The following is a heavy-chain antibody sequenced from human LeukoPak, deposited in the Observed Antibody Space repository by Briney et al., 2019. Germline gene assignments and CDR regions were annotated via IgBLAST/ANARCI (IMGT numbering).Heavy chain of an antibody. Sequence: PGGPLRLSCAASGFTFSSYGMHWVRQAPGKGLEWVSSISRNSNSIDYADSVKGRFTISRDNAKNSLYLQLNSLRAEDMALYYCARGRYYHDTSGYYSLDYWGQGTLVTVSS. D-gene: IGHD3-22*01. CDR3: ARGRYYHDTSGYYSLDY. V-gene: IGHV3-9*03. CDR1: GFTFSSYG. CDR2: ISRNSNSI. J-gene: IGHJ4*02.